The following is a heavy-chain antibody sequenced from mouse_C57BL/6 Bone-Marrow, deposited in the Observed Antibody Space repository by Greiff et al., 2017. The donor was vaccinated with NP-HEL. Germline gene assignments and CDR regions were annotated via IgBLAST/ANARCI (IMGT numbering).Heavy chain of an antibody. J-gene: IGHJ2*01. D-gene: IGHD1-1*01. CDR3: ARRASITTVVNFDD. V-gene: IGHV1-64*01. Sequence: QVQLQQSGAELVKPGASVKLSCKASGYTFTSYWMHWVKQRPGQGLEWIGMIHPNSGSTNYNEKFKSKATLTVDKSSSTAYMQLSSLTSEDSAVYYCARRASITTVVNFDDWGQGTTLTVSS. CDR1: GYTFTSYW. CDR2: IHPNSGST.